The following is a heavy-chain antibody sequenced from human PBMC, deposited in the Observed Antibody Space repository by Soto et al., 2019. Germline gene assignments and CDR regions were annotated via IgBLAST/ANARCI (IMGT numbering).Heavy chain of an antibody. V-gene: IGHV3-30-3*01. Sequence: GGSLRLSCAASGFTFSSYAMHWVRQAPGKGLEWVAVISYDGSNKYYADSVKGRFTISRDNSKNTLYLQMNSLRAEDTAVYYCAREDDYYYYGMDVWGQGTTVTVSS. CDR2: ISYDGSNK. CDR1: GFTFSSYA. J-gene: IGHJ6*02. CDR3: AREDDYYYYGMDV.